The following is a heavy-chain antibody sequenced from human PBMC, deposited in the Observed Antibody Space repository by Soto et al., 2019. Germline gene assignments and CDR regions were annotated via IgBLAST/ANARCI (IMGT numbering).Heavy chain of an antibody. V-gene: IGHV1-8*01. J-gene: IGHJ4*02. Sequence: QVQLVQSGAEVKKPGASVKVSCKASGYTFTNNGINWVRWAAGQGLEWMGWMNPGTGETGYKGKFQGRLAMTRDTSTTTAYMELTSLTSEDTAVYYCTRAGDSGAWISNWGQGTLVTVSS. D-gene: IGHD7-27*01. CDR3: TRAGDSGAWISN. CDR1: GYTFTNNG. CDR2: MNPGTGET.